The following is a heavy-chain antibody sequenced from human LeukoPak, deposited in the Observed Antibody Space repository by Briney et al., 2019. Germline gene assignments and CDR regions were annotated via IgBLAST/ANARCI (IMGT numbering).Heavy chain of an antibody. CDR2: ISGSGGST. CDR3: ARVGFDGSGSYYDY. CDR1: GFTFSSYA. D-gene: IGHD3-10*01. Sequence: GGSLRLSCAASGFTFSSYAMSWVRQAPGKGLEWVSAISGSGGSTYYADSVKGRFTISRDNAKNSLYLQMNSLRAEDTAVYYCARVGFDGSGSYYDYWGQGTLVTVSS. J-gene: IGHJ4*02. V-gene: IGHV3-23*01.